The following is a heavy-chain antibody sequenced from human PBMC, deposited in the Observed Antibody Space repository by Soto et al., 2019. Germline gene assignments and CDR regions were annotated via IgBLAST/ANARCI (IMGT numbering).Heavy chain of an antibody. J-gene: IGHJ6*02. CDR3: ARTQGGSSSLDIYYYYYYGMDV. CDR2: IIPIFGTA. V-gene: IGHV1-69*13. Sequence: ASVKVSCKAPGGTFSSYAISWVRQAPGQGLEWMGGIIPIFGTAKYAQKFQGRVTITADESTSTGYMELSSLRSEDTAVSYCARTQGGSSSLDIYYYYYYGMDVWGQGTTVTV. D-gene: IGHD2-15*01. CDR1: GGTFSSYA.